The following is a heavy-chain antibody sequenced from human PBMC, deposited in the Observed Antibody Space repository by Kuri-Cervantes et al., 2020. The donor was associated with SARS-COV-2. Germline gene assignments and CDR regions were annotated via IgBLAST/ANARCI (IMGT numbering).Heavy chain of an antibody. Sequence: ASVKVSCKASGYTFTGYYMHWVRQAPGQGLEWMGWINPNSGGTNYAQKFQGWVTMTRDTSISTAYMELSRLRSDDTAVYYCARGGQNYYDSSGYSHWGQGTLVTVSS. CDR3: ARGGQNYYDSSGYSH. D-gene: IGHD3-22*01. J-gene: IGHJ1*01. CDR2: INPNSGGT. CDR1: GYTFTGYY. V-gene: IGHV1-2*04.